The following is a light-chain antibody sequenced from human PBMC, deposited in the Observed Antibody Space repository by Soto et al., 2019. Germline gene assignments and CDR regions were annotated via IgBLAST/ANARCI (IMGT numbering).Light chain of an antibody. J-gene: IGLJ3*02. CDR1: SGHSSYA. CDR3: QTWGTGIWV. Sequence: QSVLTQSPSASASLGASVKLTCTLSSGHSSYAIAWHQQQPEKGPRYLMKLNSDGSHSKGDGIPERFSGSSSGAERYLTITSLQSEDEADYYCQTWGTGIWVFGGGAKVTVL. V-gene: IGLV4-69*01. CDR2: LNSDGSH.